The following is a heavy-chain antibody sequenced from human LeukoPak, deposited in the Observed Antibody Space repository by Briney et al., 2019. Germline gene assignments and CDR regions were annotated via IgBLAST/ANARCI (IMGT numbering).Heavy chain of an antibody. Sequence: GASVKVSCKASGYTFTGYYMHWVRQAPGQGLEWMGWINPNSGGTNYAQRFQGRVTMTRDTSISTAYMELSRLRSDDTAVYYCARSSGWYGTIDYWGQGTLVTVSS. V-gene: IGHV1-2*02. D-gene: IGHD6-19*01. CDR3: ARSSGWYGTIDY. CDR2: INPNSGGT. J-gene: IGHJ4*02. CDR1: GYTFTGYY.